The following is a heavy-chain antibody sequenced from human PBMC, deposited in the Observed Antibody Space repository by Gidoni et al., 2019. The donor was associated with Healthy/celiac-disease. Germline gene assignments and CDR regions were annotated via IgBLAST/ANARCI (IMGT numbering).Heavy chain of an antibody. Sequence: EVQLLESGGVLVQPGGSLRLSCAASGFTFSSYAMSWVRQAPGKGLEWVSAISGRGGSTYYADSVKGLFTISRDNSKNTLYLQMNSLRAEDTAVYYCAKGGRATIPGNYWGQGTLVTVSS. CDR3: AKGGRATIPGNY. D-gene: IGHD3-10*01. V-gene: IGHV3-23*01. CDR2: ISGRGGST. CDR1: GFTFSSYA. J-gene: IGHJ4*02.